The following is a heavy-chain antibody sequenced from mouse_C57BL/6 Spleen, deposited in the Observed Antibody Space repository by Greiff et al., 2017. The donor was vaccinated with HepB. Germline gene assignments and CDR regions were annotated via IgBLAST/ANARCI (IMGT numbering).Heavy chain of an antibody. D-gene: IGHD2-14*01. V-gene: IGHV1-18*01. CDR2: INPNNGGT. Sequence: EVQLQQSGPELVKPGASVKIPCKASGYTFTDYNMDWVKQSHGKSLEWIGDINPNNGGTIYNQKFKGKATLTVDKSSSTAYMELRRLTSEDTAVYYCARNPAYCRKGGFAYWGQGSLVTVSA. J-gene: IGHJ3*01. CDR1: GYTFTDYN. CDR3: ARNPAYCRKGGFAY.